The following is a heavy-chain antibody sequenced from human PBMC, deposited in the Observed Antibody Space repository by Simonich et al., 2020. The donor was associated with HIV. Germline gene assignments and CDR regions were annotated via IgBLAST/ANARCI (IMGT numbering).Heavy chain of an antibody. CDR2: ISWNSGSI. CDR1: GFTFDDFA. V-gene: IGHV3-9*03. Sequence: EVQLVESGGGLVQPGRSLRLSCAASGFTFDDFAMHWVRQAPGKGLEWGSGISWNSGSIGYADSVKGRFTISRDNAKNSLYLQMNSLRAEDMALYYCAKDRYSSSSGSFDYWGQGTLVTVSS. J-gene: IGHJ4*02. D-gene: IGHD6-6*01. CDR3: AKDRYSSSSGSFDY.